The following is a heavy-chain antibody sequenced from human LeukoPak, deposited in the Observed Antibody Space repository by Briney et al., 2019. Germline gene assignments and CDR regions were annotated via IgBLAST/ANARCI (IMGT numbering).Heavy chain of an antibody. V-gene: IGHV1-69*01. Sequence: SVRVSCKASGGTFSSYAISWVRQAPGQGLEWMGGIIPIFGTANYAQKFQGRVTITADESTSTAYMELSSLRSEDTAVYYCASNPGGYSSSSMYYYYMDVWGKGTTVTVSS. J-gene: IGHJ6*03. D-gene: IGHD6-6*01. CDR1: GGTFSSYA. CDR2: IIPIFGTA. CDR3: ASNPGGYSSSSMYYYYMDV.